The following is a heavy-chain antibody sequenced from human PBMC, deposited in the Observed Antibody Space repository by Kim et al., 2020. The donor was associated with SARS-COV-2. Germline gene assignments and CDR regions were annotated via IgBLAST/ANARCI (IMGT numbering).Heavy chain of an antibody. Sequence: YADSVKCRFTISRDNAKDTLYLQMNGLRAEDTAVYYCARGRRYGSGSYFDSWSQGALVSVSS. V-gene: IGHV3-74*01. D-gene: IGHD1-26*01. CDR3: ARGRRYGSGSYFDS. J-gene: IGHJ4*02.